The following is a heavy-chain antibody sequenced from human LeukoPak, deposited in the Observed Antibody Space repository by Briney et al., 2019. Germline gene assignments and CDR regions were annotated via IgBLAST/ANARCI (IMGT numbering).Heavy chain of an antibody. CDR3: ARVVDYYFDY. D-gene: IGHD6-6*01. V-gene: IGHV3-11*06. CDR2: ISSSSSYT. J-gene: IGHJ4*02. Sequence: KPGRSLRLSCAASGFTFSDYYMSWIRQAPRKGLEWVSSISSSSSYTNYADSVKGRFTISRDNAKNSLYLQMNSLSAEDTGVYYCARVVDYYFDYWGQGTLVTVSS. CDR1: GFTFSDYY.